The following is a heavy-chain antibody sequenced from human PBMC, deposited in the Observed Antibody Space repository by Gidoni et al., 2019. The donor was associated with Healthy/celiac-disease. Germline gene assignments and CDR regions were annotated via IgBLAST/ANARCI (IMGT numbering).Heavy chain of an antibody. CDR1: VCSFSGYY. D-gene: IGHD5-18*01. Sequence: QVQLQQWGAGLLKPSETLSLTCAVYVCSFSGYYWSWIRQPPGKGLEWIGKIDHSGEINYNPSLKSRVTISVDTSKNQFSLKLSSVTAADTAVYYCARRNVRRGYSYGRRYYGLDVWGQGTTVTVSS. V-gene: IGHV4-34*01. CDR2: IDHSGEI. J-gene: IGHJ6*02. CDR3: ARRNVRRGYSYGRRYYGLDV.